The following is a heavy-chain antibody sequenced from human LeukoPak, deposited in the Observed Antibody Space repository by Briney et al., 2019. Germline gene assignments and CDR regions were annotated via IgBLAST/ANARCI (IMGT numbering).Heavy chain of an antibody. CDR3: AKDSWVRVVVTHFDY. CDR2: ISGSGGST. J-gene: IGHJ4*02. Sequence: GGSLRLSCAASGFTFSSYAMSWVRQAPGKGLEWVSAISGSGGSTYYADSVKGRFTISRDNSKNTLYPQMNSLRPEDTAVYYCAKDSWVRVVVTHFDYWGQGTLVTVSS. CDR1: GFTFSSYA. D-gene: IGHD3-22*01. V-gene: IGHV3-23*01.